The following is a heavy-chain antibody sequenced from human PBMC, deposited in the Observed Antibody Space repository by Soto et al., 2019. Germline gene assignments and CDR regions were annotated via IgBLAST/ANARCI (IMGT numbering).Heavy chain of an antibody. V-gene: IGHV3-23*01. D-gene: IGHD2-2*01. J-gene: IGHJ4*02. Sequence: GESLKISCAASGFTFSSYAMSWVRQAPGKGLEWVSAISGSGGSTYYADSVKGRFTISRDNSKNTLYLQMNSLRAEDTAVYYCAKRAIHCSSTSCYDYWGQGTLVTVSS. CDR3: AKRAIHCSSTSCYDY. CDR1: GFTFSSYA. CDR2: ISGSGGST.